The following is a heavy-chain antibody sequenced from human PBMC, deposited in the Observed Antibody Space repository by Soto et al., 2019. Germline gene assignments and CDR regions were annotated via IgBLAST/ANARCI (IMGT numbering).Heavy chain of an antibody. CDR1: GFTCRSYA. D-gene: IGHD2-8*01. Sequence: GGSLRLSCAASGFTCRSYAMSWVRQAPGKGLEWDSLIGGSGGGTYYADSVKGRFTISRDNAKNTLYLQMNSLRAEDTAVFYCTKHLSNGSPDYWGQGTLVTVSS. CDR2: IGGSGGGT. J-gene: IGHJ4*02. CDR3: TKHLSNGSPDY. V-gene: IGHV3-23*01.